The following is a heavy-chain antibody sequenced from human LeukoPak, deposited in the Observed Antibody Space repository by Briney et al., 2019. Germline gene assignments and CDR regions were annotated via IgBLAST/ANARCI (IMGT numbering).Heavy chain of an antibody. V-gene: IGHV4-59*01. CDR3: ARVQIGYSYGLFDY. D-gene: IGHD5-18*01. J-gene: IGHJ4*02. CDR2: IYYSGST. CDR1: GGSISSYY. Sequence: SETLSLTCTVSGGSISSYYWSWIRQPPGRGLEWIGYIYYSGSTNYNPSLESRVTISVHTSKNQFSLKLSSVTAADTAVYYCARVQIGYSYGLFDYWGQGTLVTVSS.